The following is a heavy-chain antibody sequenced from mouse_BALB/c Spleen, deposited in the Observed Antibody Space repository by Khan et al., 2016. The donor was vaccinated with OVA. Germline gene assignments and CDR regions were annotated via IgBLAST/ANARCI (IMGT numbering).Heavy chain of an antibody. CDR3: VNHGSSSAWCTY. D-gene: IGHD1-1*01. V-gene: IGHV1-7*01. CDR1: GFTFTSYW. CDR2: INPNTDYT. Sequence: VQLQQSGAELAKPGASVKMSCKASGFTFTSYWMHWLKQRPGQGLDWIGYINPNTDYTEYNQKFKDKATLTADKSSSTAYMHLTSLTYADSAVYYCVNHGSSSAWCTYWGRGTLVTVSA. J-gene: IGHJ3*01.